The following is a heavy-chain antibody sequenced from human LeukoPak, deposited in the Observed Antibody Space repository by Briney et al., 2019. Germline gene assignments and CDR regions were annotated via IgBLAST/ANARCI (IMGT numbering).Heavy chain of an antibody. CDR3: ASLDYYYDSSGYYPGAFDI. CDR1: GGTFSSYA. CDR2: IIPIFGIA. V-gene: IGHV1-69*04. D-gene: IGHD3-22*01. Sequence: GASVKASCKASGGTFSSYAISWVRQAPGQGLEWMGRIIPIFGIANYAQKFQGRVTITADKSTSTAYMELSSLRSEDTAVYYCASLDYYYDSSGYYPGAFDIWGQGTMVTVSS. J-gene: IGHJ3*02.